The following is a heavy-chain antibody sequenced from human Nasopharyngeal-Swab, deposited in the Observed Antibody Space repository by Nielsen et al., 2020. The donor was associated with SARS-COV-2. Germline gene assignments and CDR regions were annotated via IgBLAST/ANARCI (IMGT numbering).Heavy chain of an antibody. J-gene: IGHJ4*02. CDR2: IRYDGSNK. CDR3: ARDLSYYDSSGYPGDY. V-gene: IGHV3-30*02. Sequence: WILQPPGKGLEWVAFIRYDGSNKYYADSVKGRFTISRDNSKNTLYLQMNSLRAEDTAVYYCARDLSYYDSSGYPGDYWGQGTLVTVSS. D-gene: IGHD3-22*01.